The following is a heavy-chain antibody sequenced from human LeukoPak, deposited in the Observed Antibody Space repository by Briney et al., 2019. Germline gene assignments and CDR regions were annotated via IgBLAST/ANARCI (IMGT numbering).Heavy chain of an antibody. CDR2: IYYSGST. V-gene: IGHV4-39*01. J-gene: IGHJ3*02. Sequence: ETSETLSLTCPVPGGSISSSSYYWGWIRPPPGKGRGWGGGIYYSGSTYYNPSLKSRVTISVDTSKNQFSLKLSSVTAADTAVYYCARHAVVEKTKNQLPRAFDIWGQGTMVTVSS. CDR1: GGSISSSSYY. D-gene: IGHD2-2*01. CDR3: ARHAVVEKTKNQLPRAFDI.